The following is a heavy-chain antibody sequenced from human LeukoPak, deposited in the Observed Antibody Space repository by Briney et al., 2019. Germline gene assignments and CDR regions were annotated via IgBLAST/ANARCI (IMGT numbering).Heavy chain of an antibody. CDR2: IYYSGST. CDR3: ARVGSTGAPGHFDY. CDR1: GSYISSYY. Sequence: SETLSLTCTVSGSYISSYYWSWIRQPPGKGLEWIGYIYYSGSTNYNPSLKSRVTISVDTSKNQFSLKRSSVTAADTAVYYCARVGSTGAPGHFDYWGQGTLVTVSS. J-gene: IGHJ4*02. V-gene: IGHV4-59*01. D-gene: IGHD3-10*01.